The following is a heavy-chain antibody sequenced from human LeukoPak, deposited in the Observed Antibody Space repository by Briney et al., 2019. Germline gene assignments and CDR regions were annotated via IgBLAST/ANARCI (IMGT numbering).Heavy chain of an antibody. Sequence: PGRSLRLSCAASGFTFSSYGMHWVRQAPGKGLEWVAVIWYDGSNKYYADSVKGRFTISRDNSKNTLYLQMNSLRAEDTAVYYCAKDVPYVHYMDVWGKGTTVTVSS. J-gene: IGHJ6*03. D-gene: IGHD3-16*01. CDR3: AKDVPYVHYMDV. V-gene: IGHV3-33*06. CDR1: GFTFSSYG. CDR2: IWYDGSNK.